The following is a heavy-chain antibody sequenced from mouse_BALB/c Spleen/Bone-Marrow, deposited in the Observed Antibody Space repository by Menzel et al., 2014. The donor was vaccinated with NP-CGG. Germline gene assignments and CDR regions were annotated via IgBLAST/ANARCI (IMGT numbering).Heavy chain of an antibody. V-gene: IGHV1S56*01. CDR3: ARGGDYDWFAY. CDR2: IYPGNVNT. Sequence: QVQLQQSGPELVKPGASVRISCKASGYTFTSYYIHWVKQRPGQGLEWIGWIYPGNVNTKYNEKFKGKATLTADKSSSTAYMQLSSLTSEDSAVYLCARGGDYDWFAYWGQGTLVTVSA. J-gene: IGHJ3*01. CDR1: GYTFTSYY. D-gene: IGHD2-4*01.